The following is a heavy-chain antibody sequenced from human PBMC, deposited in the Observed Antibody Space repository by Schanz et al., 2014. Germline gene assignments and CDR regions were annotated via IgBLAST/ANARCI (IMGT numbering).Heavy chain of an antibody. Sequence: QVQLQQWGAGLLKPSETLSLSCAVYGGSLSGYYWGWVRQPPRKGLEWIGEINHNGSANYNPSLKSRVTISVDTSKNQFSLKMTSVTAADTAVYYCARVFHVFDIWGQGTLVTVSS. CDR2: INHNGSA. CDR1: GGSLSGYY. CDR3: ARVFHVFDI. J-gene: IGHJ4*02. V-gene: IGHV4-34*01.